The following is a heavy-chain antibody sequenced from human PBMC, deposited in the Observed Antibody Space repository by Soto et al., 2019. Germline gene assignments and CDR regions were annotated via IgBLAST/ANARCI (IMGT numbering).Heavy chain of an antibody. J-gene: IGHJ6*02. CDR2: IDPSDSYT. Sequence: GESLKISCKGAGYSFTSYWISWVRQMPGKCLEWMGRIDPSDSYTNYSPSFQGHVTISADKSISTAYLQWSSLKASDTAMYYCASRAAADTSGYYYYGMDVWGQGTTVTVSS. CDR3: ASRAAADTSGYYYYGMDV. V-gene: IGHV5-10-1*01. D-gene: IGHD6-13*01. CDR1: GYSFTSYW.